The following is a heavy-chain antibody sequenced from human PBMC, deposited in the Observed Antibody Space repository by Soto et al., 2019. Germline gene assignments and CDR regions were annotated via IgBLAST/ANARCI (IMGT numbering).Heavy chain of an antibody. D-gene: IGHD3-10*01. CDR3: AREISAGFGEPWLDP. J-gene: IGHJ5*02. Sequence: GGSLRLSCAASGFSVSSNYMTWVRQAPGKGLEWVSIIYSDGRTNYADSVKGRFTISRDNSKNTVYLQMTSLSADDTTVYYCAREISAGFGEPWLDPWGQGTLVTVSS. V-gene: IGHV3-53*01. CDR1: GFSVSSNY. CDR2: IYSDGRT.